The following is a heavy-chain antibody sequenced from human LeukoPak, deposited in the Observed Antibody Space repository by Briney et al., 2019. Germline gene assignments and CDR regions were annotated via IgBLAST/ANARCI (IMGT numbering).Heavy chain of an antibody. Sequence: GGSLRLSCTASGFTFSTYSMDWVRQAPGKGLEWVSYISSSSSTIYYADSVKGRFTISRDNAKNSLYLQMNSLRDGDTAVYYCARASFQRWLQLGGDWGQGALVTVSS. J-gene: IGHJ4*02. CDR3: ARASFQRWLQLGGD. CDR2: ISSSSSTI. CDR1: GFTFSTYS. V-gene: IGHV3-48*02. D-gene: IGHD5-24*01.